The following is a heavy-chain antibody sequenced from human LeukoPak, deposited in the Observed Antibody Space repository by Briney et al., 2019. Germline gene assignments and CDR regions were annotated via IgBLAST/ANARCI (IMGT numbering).Heavy chain of an antibody. CDR3: AKGGRAAALVDP. Sequence: PGGSLRLSCVASGFTFSSYSINWVRQAPGQGLDWVSYISSDSGTIYYADSVKGRFTISRDNAKNSLYLQVNSLRAEDTAVYYCAKGGRAAALVDPWGQGTLVTVSS. J-gene: IGHJ5*02. D-gene: IGHD2-15*01. CDR2: ISSDSGTI. V-gene: IGHV3-48*04. CDR1: GFTFSSYS.